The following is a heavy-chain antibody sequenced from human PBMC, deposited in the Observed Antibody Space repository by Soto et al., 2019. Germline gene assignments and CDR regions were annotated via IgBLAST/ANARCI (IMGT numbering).Heavy chain of an antibody. CDR1: GFTFSSYR. CDR3: ARLLYYYDTSGYLFDP. J-gene: IGHJ5*02. CDR2: ISSSSSYI. Sequence: GGSLRLSCAGPGFTFSSYRMNWVRQAPGKGLEWVSSISSSSSYIYYADSVKGRFTISRDNAKNSLYLQMNNLRAEDTAVYYCARLLYYYDTSGYLFDPWGQGTLVTVSS. V-gene: IGHV3-21*01. D-gene: IGHD3-22*01.